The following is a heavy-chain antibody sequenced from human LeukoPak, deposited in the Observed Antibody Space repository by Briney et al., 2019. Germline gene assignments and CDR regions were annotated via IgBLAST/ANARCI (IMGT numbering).Heavy chain of an antibody. Sequence: GGSLRLSCAASGLTFSSHWMHWVRQAPGKGLVWVSRIASDGSSTTYADSVKGRFSISRDNAKNTLYLQMNSLRVEDTAVYYCARGRPHGNDYWGQGTLVTVSS. D-gene: IGHD4-23*01. J-gene: IGHJ4*02. CDR2: IASDGSST. CDR3: ARGRPHGNDY. CDR1: GLTFSSHW. V-gene: IGHV3-74*01.